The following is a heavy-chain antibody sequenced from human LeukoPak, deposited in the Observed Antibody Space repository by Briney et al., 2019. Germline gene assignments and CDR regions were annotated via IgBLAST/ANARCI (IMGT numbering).Heavy chain of an antibody. J-gene: IGHJ4*02. CDR1: GFTFSHCG. V-gene: IGHV3-33*01. CDR2: IWNDGSKK. CDR3: ARDLTTYFDY. D-gene: IGHD3-9*01. Sequence: GGSLRLSCAASGFTFSHCGMHWVRQAPGKGLEWVALIWNDGSKKYYSDSVNGRFTISRDNSKDTLYLQMNMVRAEDTALYYCARDLTTYFDYWGPGTLVTASS.